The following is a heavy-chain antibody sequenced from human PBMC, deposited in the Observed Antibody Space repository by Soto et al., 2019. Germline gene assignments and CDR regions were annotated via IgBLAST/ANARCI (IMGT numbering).Heavy chain of an antibody. V-gene: IGHV3-30*18. J-gene: IGHJ4*02. D-gene: IGHD6-13*01. CDR1: GFTFSSYG. CDR2: ISYDGSKK. CDR3: AKGHNYISSWYADFDS. Sequence: QVQLVVSGGGAVQPGRSLRLSCVASGFTFSSYGMDWVRHSPGKGLELVAVISYDGSKKYYVDSVQGRFSISRDNSKNKEDLQMNSLRADDTAVYYWAKGHNYISSWYADFDSWVQGPLVTVSA.